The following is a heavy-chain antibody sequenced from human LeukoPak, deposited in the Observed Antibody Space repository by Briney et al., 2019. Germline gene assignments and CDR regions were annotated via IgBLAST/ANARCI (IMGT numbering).Heavy chain of an antibody. D-gene: IGHD3-22*01. CDR3: AREKDSSGYFDN. J-gene: IGHJ4*02. CDR2: IYSGGNT. V-gene: IGHV3-53*01. Sequence: GGSLRLSCATTAFTVRSNYMSWVRQAPGKGLEWVSVIYSGGNTYYADSVKGRFTISRDNSKNTLYLQMNSLRAEDTAVYYCAREKDSSGYFDNWGQGTLVTVSS. CDR1: AFTVRSNY.